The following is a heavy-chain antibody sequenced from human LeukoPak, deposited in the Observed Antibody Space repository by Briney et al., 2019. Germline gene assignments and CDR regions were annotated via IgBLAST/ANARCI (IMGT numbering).Heavy chain of an antibody. CDR1: GVSFDDYY. Sequence: PSETLSLTCGVSGVSFDDYYSSWVRQTPGKGLEWLGEINHSGYTNDSPSLKSRVTLSIDTSRKQFSLNLRSVTVADAGIYYCSRMTTGNDYWGQGTLVTVSS. CDR3: SRMTTGNDY. V-gene: IGHV4-34*01. CDR2: INHSGYT. J-gene: IGHJ4*02. D-gene: IGHD4-17*01.